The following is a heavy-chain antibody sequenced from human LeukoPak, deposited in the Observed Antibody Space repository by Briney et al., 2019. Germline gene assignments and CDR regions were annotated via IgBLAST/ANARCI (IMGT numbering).Heavy chain of an antibody. CDR1: GYMFTHYW. Sequence: GESLKISCKGSGYMFTHYWIAWVRQMPGKGLEWMGIIYPADSDTRYGPSFQGQVTISADKSISTAYLQWGSLKASDTAMYYCARGDTTMVPGYFDYWGQGTLVTVSS. V-gene: IGHV5-51*01. D-gene: IGHD5-18*01. CDR3: ARGDTTMVPGYFDY. CDR2: IYPADSDT. J-gene: IGHJ4*02.